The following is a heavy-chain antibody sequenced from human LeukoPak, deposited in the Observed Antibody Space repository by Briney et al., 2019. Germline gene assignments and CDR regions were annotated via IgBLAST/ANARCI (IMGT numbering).Heavy chain of an antibody. D-gene: IGHD4-11*01. CDR2: IYYSGST. Sequence: PSETLSLTCTVSGGSISNYYWSWIRQSPGKGLEWIGYIYYSGSTNYNPSLKSRVTISVDTSKNQFSLKLSSVTAADTAVYYCARAYSNYEVDYFDYWGQGTLVTVSS. V-gene: IGHV4-59*01. J-gene: IGHJ4*02. CDR3: ARAYSNYEVDYFDY. CDR1: GGSISNYY.